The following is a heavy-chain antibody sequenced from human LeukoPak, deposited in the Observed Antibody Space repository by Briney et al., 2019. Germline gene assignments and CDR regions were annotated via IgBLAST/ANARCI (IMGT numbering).Heavy chain of an antibody. J-gene: IGHJ4*02. CDR2: LSGSGAST. CDR1: GFTFSRYA. Sequence: GGSLRLSCAASGFTFSRYAMSWVRQAPGKGLEWVSTLSGSGASTSYADSVKGRFTISRDNSKNTLYPQMNSLRAEDTARYYCAKQKGYCSGGSCYYSDYWGQGTLVTVSS. V-gene: IGHV3-23*01. D-gene: IGHD2-15*01. CDR3: AKQKGYCSGGSCYYSDY.